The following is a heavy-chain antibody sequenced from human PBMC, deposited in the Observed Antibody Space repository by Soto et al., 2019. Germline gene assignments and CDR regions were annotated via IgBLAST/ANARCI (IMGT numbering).Heavy chain of an antibody. CDR2: INHSGST. Sequence: SETLSLTCAVYGGSFSGYYWSWIRQPPGKGLEWIGEINHSGSTNYNPSLKSRVTISVDTSKNQFSLKLSSVTAADTAVYYCASTYYDFWSGYYKAFDYWGQGTLVTVS. CDR3: ASTYYDFWSGYYKAFDY. V-gene: IGHV4-34*01. D-gene: IGHD3-3*01. CDR1: GGSFSGYY. J-gene: IGHJ4*02.